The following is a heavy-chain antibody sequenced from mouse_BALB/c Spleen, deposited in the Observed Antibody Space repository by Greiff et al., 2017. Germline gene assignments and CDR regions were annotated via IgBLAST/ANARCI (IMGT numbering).Heavy chain of an antibody. J-gene: IGHJ2*01. D-gene: IGHD2-4*01. Sequence: VKLVESGPGLVQPSQSLSITCTVSGFSLTSYGVHWVRQSPGKGLEWLGVIWSGGSTDYNAAFISRLSISKDNSKSQVFFKMNSLQANDTAIYYCARKGDYDYSFYCDYWGQGTTLTVAS. CDR3: ARKGDYDYSFYCDY. CDR1: GFSLTSYG. V-gene: IGHV2-2*02. CDR2: IWSGGST.